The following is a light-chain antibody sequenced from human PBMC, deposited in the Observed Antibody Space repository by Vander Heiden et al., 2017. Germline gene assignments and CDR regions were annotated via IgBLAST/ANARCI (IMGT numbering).Light chain of an antibody. Sequence: SYDLTQALSVSVAMGQRARITCGGKKIGSKNVHWYQKKPGQAPALVIYRDNNRPSGIPERLSGSNSGNTATLTISSAQVGDEADYFCQVWDNGSVVFGGGTKLTVL. CDR3: QVWDNGSVV. CDR1: KIGSKN. CDR2: RDN. V-gene: IGLV3-9*01. J-gene: IGLJ3*02.